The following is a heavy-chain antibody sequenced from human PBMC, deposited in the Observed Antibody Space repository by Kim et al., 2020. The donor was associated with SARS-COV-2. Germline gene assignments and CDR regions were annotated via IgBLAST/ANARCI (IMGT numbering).Heavy chain of an antibody. D-gene: IGHD6-19*01. J-gene: IGHJ5*02. CDR2: ISYDGSNK. CDR3: AGIIAVAGTGWFDP. Sequence: GGSLRLSCAASGFTFSSYGMHWVRQAPGKGLEWVAVISYDGSNKYYADSVKGRFTISRDNSKNTLYLQMNSLRAEDTAVYYCAGIIAVAGTGWFDPWGQG. CDR1: GFTFSSYG. V-gene: IGHV3-30*03.